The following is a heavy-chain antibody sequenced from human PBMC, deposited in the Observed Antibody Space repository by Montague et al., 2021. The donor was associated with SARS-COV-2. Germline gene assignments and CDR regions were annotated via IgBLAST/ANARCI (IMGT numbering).Heavy chain of an antibody. Sequence: SETLSLTCTIPGASITSTSQNRARINYSHGKGPDGIGCKYNSGSTYYNPTLKSRVTISVDTSKNQFSLKLSSVTAADTAVYYCATLPSSITIFGVVQGYYFDDWGQGTLVTVSS. CDR2: KYNSGST. CDR1: GASITSTSQN. D-gene: IGHD3-3*01. V-gene: IGHV4-39*01. CDR3: ATLPSSITIFGVVQGYYFDD. J-gene: IGHJ4*02.